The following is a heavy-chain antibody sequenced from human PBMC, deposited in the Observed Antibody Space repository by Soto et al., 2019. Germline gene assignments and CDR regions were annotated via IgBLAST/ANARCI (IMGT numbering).Heavy chain of an antibody. J-gene: IGHJ4*02. CDR3: ARASPPDY. Sequence: QVQLVESGGGVVQPGRSLRLSCAASGFTFGGYGMHWVGQAPGKGLEWVAVIWYDGSNQNYVDSVKGRFTISRDNSKNTVDLQMNSLRAEDTALYYCARASPPDYWGQGTLVTVSS. V-gene: IGHV3-33*01. CDR2: IWYDGSNQ. CDR1: GFTFGGYG.